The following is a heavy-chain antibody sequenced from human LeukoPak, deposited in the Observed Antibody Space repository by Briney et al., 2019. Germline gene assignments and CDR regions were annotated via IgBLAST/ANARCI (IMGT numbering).Heavy chain of an antibody. CDR3: ARHSRSVDYGSGSYTWDY. J-gene: IGHJ4*02. V-gene: IGHV4-39*01. CDR2: SYYSGST. D-gene: IGHD3-10*01. CDR1: GGSISSIIYY. Sequence: PSETLSLTCTVSGGSISSIIYYWGWIRQPPGKGLEWIGTSYYSGSTYYNVSLKSRVTISVDTSRNQFSLKLSSVTAADTAVYYCARHSRSVDYGSGSYTWDYWGQGTLVTVSS.